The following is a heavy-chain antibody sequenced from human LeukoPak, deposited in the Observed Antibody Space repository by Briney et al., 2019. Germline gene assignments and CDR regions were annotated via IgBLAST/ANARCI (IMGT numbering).Heavy chain of an antibody. CDR1: GYSISSGYY. J-gene: IGHJ5*02. D-gene: IGHD3-9*01. CDR2: VYHSGST. Sequence: SETLSLTCTVSGYSISSGYYWGLVRPPPGKGLEWIGTVYHSGSTYYNPSLRSRVTISVETSKNQFSLKVRSMTAADTAVYYCARVPGVYYDRLTGYGSGWFDPWGQGTLVTVSS. CDR3: ARVPGVYYDRLTGYGSGWFDP. V-gene: IGHV4-38-2*02.